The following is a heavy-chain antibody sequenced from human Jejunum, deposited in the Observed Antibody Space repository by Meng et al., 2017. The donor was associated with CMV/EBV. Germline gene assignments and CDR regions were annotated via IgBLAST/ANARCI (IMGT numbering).Heavy chain of an antibody. CDR1: GFTFSDYS. V-gene: IGHV3-21*01. CDR3: ARDLRSLVGAFDS. D-gene: IGHD1-26*01. J-gene: IGHJ4*02. Sequence: SGFTFSDYSINWVRHAPGKGLEWVSSISSSSNNIYYADSVKGRFTISRDNAKNSLYLQLNSLRAEDTAVYFCARDLRSLVGAFDSWGQGTLVTVSS. CDR2: ISSSSNNI.